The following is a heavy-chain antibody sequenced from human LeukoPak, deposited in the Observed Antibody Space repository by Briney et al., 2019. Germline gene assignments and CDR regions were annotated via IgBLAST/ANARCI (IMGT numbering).Heavy chain of an antibody. D-gene: IGHD1-1*01. Sequence: GGSLRLSCAASGFTFSDYYMSWIRQAPGKGLEWVSYISSSGSTIYYADSVKGRFTISKDNPGTSLYLDMHSLRAEDTAIYYCAIWTSGNYWGQGTLVTVSS. V-gene: IGHV3-11*04. CDR1: GFTFSDYY. CDR2: ISSSGSTI. J-gene: IGHJ4*02. CDR3: AIWTSGNY.